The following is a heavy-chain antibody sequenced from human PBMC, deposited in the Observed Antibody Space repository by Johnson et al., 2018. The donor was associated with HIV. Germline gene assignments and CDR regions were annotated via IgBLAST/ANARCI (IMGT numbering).Heavy chain of an antibody. Sequence: QVQLVESGGGVVQPGRSLRLSCAASGFSVSNNYMNWVRQAPGKGLEWVSYISSSGGTKYYADSLKGRFTISRDNAKNSRYLQMNSLRVEDTAVYYCARDGGRGVFDIWGQGTRVSVSS. V-gene: IGHV3-11*04. J-gene: IGHJ3*02. D-gene: IGHD3-16*01. CDR2: ISSSGGTK. CDR3: ARDGGRGVFDI. CDR1: GFSVSNNY.